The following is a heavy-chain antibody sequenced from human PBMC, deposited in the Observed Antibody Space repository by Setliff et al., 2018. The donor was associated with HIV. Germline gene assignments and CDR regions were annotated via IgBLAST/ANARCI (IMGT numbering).Heavy chain of an antibody. D-gene: IGHD5-12*01. J-gene: IGHJ4*02. V-gene: IGHV4-34*01. CDR3: AGGGGYDLYY. CDR1: GGSFSGYY. Sequence: PSETLSLTCAVYGGSFSGYYWSWIRQPPGKGLEWIGEINHSGLTRYNPSLKSRVTISGDTSTNQVSLRLSSLTAADTAVYYCAGGGGYDLYYWGQGTLVTVSS. CDR2: INHSGLT.